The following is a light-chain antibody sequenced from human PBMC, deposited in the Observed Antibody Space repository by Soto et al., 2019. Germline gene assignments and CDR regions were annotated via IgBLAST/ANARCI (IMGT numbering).Light chain of an antibody. CDR3: QAWDSSTVV. CDR2: EDQ. CDR1: KLGDKY. J-gene: IGLJ2*01. V-gene: IGLV3-1*01. Sequence: SNELTQPPSVSVSPGQTASITCSGDKLGDKYACWYQQKPGQSPVLVIYEDQKRPSGIPERFSGSNSGNTATLTISGTQAMDEADYYCQAWDSSTVVFGGGTKLTVL.